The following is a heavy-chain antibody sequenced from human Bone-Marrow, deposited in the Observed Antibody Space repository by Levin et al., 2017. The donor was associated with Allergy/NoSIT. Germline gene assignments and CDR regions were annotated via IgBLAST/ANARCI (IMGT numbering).Heavy chain of an antibody. V-gene: IGHV3-30*18. CDR3: AKEEVGFDY. D-gene: IGHD1-26*01. J-gene: IGHJ4*02. CDR1: GLPFNTYA. Sequence: GESLKISCVASGLPFNTYAMHWVRQAPGTGLEWVAVIAYDGSDKYYADSVKGRFSISRDNSKNTVYLQMNGLRVEDTAVYYCAKEEVGFDYWGQGSLVSVSS. CDR2: IAYDGSDK.